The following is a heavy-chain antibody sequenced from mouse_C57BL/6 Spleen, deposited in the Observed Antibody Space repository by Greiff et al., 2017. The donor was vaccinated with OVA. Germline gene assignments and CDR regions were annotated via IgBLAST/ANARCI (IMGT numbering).Heavy chain of an antibody. D-gene: IGHD1-1*01. CDR1: GYTFTSYW. Sequence: QVQLQQPGAELVMPGASVKLSCKASGYTFTSYWMHWVQQRPGQGLEWIGEIDPSDSYTNYNQKFKGKSTLTVDKSSSTAYMQLSSLTSEDSAVYYCARGALGTVVAYWYFDVWGTGTTVTVSS. CDR2: IDPSDSYT. J-gene: IGHJ1*03. V-gene: IGHV1-69*01. CDR3: ARGALGTVVAYWYFDV.